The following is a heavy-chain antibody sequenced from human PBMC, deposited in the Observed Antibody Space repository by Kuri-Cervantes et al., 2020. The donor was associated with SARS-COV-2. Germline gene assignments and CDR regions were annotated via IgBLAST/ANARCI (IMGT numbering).Heavy chain of an antibody. V-gene: IGHV3-30-3*01. Sequence: GESLKISCAASGFTFSSNAMHWVRQAPGKGLEWVAVISYDGSNKYHADSVKGRFTISRDNSKNTLYLQMNSLRAEDTAVYYCARERSYYDFWSGYSDNWFDPWGQGTLVTVSS. CDR2: ISYDGSNK. CDR1: GFTFSSNA. J-gene: IGHJ5*02. CDR3: ARERSYYDFWSGYSDNWFDP. D-gene: IGHD3-3*01.